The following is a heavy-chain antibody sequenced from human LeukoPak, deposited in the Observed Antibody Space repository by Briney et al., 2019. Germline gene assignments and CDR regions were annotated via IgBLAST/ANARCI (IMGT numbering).Heavy chain of an antibody. D-gene: IGHD3-22*01. Sequence: SETLSLTCTVSGGSISSGSYYWSWIRQPAGKGLEWIGRIYTSGSTNYNPSLKSRVTISVDTSKNQFSLKLSSVTAADTAVYYCARRGYYDSSGYYNFDYWGQGTLVTVSS. CDR1: GGSISSGSYY. J-gene: IGHJ4*02. CDR3: ARRGYYDSSGYYNFDY. CDR2: IYTSGST. V-gene: IGHV4-61*02.